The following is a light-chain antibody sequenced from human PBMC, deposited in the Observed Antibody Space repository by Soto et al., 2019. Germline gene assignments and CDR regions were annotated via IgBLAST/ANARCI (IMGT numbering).Light chain of an antibody. CDR3: QHYNSYSEA. CDR2: DAS. J-gene: IGKJ1*01. CDR1: QSISSW. V-gene: IGKV1-5*01. Sequence: DLQMTQSPSTLSPSVRSTFTLTCPASQSISSWLAWYQQKPGKAPKLLIYDASSLESGVPSRFSGSGSGTEFTLTISSLQPDDFATYYCQHYNSYSEAFGQGTKVDIK.